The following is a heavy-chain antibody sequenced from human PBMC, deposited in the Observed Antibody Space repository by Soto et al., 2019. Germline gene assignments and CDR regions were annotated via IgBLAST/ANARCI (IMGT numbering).Heavy chain of an antibody. V-gene: IGHV4-31*03. CDR2: IYYSGST. CDR3: ARARLRAVYAFDI. J-gene: IGHJ3*02. Sequence: KPSETLSLTCTVSGGSVSSGAYYWTWIRQRPGKGLEWIGYIYYSGSTYYSPSLKSRLSISLDTSKNQFPLRLSSVTAADTAMYYCARARLRAVYAFDIWGQGTMVTVSS. CDR1: GGSVSSGAYY. D-gene: IGHD5-12*01.